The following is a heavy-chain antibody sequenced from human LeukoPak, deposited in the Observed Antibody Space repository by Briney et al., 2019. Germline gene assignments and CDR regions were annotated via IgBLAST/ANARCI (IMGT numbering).Heavy chain of an antibody. V-gene: IGHV3-21*01. CDR3: ARAKELLDYFDY. Sequence: PGGSLRLSCGASGFTFSSYSMNWVRQAPGKGLEWVSSISSSSSYIYYADSVKGRFTISRDNAKNSLYLQMNSLRAEDTAVYYCARAKELLDYFDYWGQGTLVTVSS. CDR2: ISSSSSYI. CDR1: GFTFSSYS. J-gene: IGHJ4*02. D-gene: IGHD3-10*01.